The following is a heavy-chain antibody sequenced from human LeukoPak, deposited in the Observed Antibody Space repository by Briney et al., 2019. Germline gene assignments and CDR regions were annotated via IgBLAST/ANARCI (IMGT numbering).Heavy chain of an antibody. Sequence: PSETLSLTCTVSGGSISSYYWSWIRQPPGKGLEWIGYIYYSGSTNYNPSLKSRVTISVDTSKNQFSLKLSSVTAADTAVYYCATRSSNSWYYFDYWGQGTLVTVSS. CDR2: IYYSGST. J-gene: IGHJ4*02. V-gene: IGHV4-59*08. D-gene: IGHD6-13*01. CDR3: ATRSSNSWYYFDY. CDR1: GGSISSYY.